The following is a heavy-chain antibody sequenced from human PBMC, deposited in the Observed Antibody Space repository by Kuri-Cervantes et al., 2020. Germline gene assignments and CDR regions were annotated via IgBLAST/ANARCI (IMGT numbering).Heavy chain of an antibody. V-gene: IGHV1-8*02. D-gene: IGHD3-10*01. CDR1: GYTFTSYG. J-gene: IGHJ6*02. CDR2: MNPNSGNT. Sequence: ASVKVSCKASGYTFTSYGISWMRQAPGQGLEWMGWMNPNSGNTGYAQKFQGRVTMTRNTSISTAYMELSSLRSEDTAVYYCARGIRVKLMDVWGQGTTVTVSS. CDR3: ARGIRVKLMDV.